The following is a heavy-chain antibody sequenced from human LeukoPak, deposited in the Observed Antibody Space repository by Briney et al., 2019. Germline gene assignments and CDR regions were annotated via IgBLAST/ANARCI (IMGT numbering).Heavy chain of an antibody. CDR1: GFSFSSYA. CDR2: IWYDGSNQ. J-gene: IGHJ4*02. D-gene: IGHD4-17*01. CDR3: GKSGPDFGDLPSEYYFDF. Sequence: PGRSLRLSCAASGFSFSSYAMHWVRQAPGKGLEWVAVIWYDGSNQYYADSVRGRFTISRDNSKNTLHLQMNSLRAEDTAAYYCGKSGPDFGDLPSEYYFDFWGQGTLVTVSS. V-gene: IGHV3-33*06.